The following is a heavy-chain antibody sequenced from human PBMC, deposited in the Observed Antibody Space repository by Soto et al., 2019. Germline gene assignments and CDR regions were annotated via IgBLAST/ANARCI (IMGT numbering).Heavy chain of an antibody. D-gene: IGHD5-12*01. V-gene: IGHV4-59*01. CDR1: GGSITTYY. CDR2: IYYSGSP. J-gene: IGHJ4*02. Sequence: SSETLSLTCTVSGGSITTYYWNWIRQPPGKGLEWIGYIYYSGSPNYNPSLKSRVTISVDTSQNQISLKLNSVTAADTAVYYCASDRDGYNSWGQGTLVTVS. CDR3: ASDRDGYNS.